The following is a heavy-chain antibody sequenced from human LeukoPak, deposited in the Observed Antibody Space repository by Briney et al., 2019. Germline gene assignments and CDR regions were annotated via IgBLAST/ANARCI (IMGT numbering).Heavy chain of an antibody. CDR3: ARVSGPYYFDY. J-gene: IGHJ4*02. V-gene: IGHV3-33*01. CDR2: IWYDGSNK. Sequence: GRSLRLSCAASGFTFSSYGMHWVRQAPGKGLEWVAVIWYDGSNKYYADSVKGRFTISRDNSKNTLYLQMNSLRSEDTAVYYCARVSGPYYFDYWGQGTLVTVSS. D-gene: IGHD6-19*01. CDR1: GFTFSSYG.